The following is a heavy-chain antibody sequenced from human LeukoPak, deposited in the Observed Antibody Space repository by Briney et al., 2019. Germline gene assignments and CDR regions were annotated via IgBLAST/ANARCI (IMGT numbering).Heavy chain of an antibody. CDR3: ARQGTTGTEGWFDP. D-gene: IGHD1-1*01. J-gene: IGHJ5*02. Sequence: PSETLSLTCTVSGGSISSSSYYWGWIRQPPGKGLEWIGSIYYSGSTYYNPSLKSRVTISVDTSKNQFSLKLSSVTAADTAVYYCARQGTTGTEGWFDPWGQGTLVTVSS. V-gene: IGHV4-39*01. CDR1: GGSISSSSYY. CDR2: IYYSGST.